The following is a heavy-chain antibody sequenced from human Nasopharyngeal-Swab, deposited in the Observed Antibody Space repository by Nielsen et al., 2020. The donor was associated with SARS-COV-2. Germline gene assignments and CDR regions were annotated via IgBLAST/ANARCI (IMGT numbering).Heavy chain of an antibody. CDR3: ARVRHDFWSGYNYYYYGMDV. CDR1: GFTFSSYS. Sequence: GASLKISCAASGFTFSSYSMNWVRQAPGKGLEWVSYISSSSSTIYYADSVKGRFTISRDNAKNSLYLQMNSLRDEDTAVYYCARVRHDFWSGYNYYYYGMDVWGQGTTVTVSS. V-gene: IGHV3-48*02. D-gene: IGHD3-3*01. CDR2: ISSSSSTI. J-gene: IGHJ6*02.